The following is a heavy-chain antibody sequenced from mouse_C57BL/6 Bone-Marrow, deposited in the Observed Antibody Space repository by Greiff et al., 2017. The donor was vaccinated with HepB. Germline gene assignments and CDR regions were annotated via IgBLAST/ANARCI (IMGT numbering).Heavy chain of an antibody. CDR3: ARRGDYYGSSYWYFDV. CDR1: GYSFTSYY. D-gene: IGHD1-1*01. V-gene: IGHV1-66*01. Sequence: VQLQQSGPELVKPGASVKISCKASGYSFTSYYIHWVKQRPGQGLEWIGWIYPGSGNTKYNEKFKGKATLTADTSSSTAYMQLSSLTSEDSAVYYCARRGDYYGSSYWYFDVWGTGTTVTVSS. CDR2: IYPGSGNT. J-gene: IGHJ1*03.